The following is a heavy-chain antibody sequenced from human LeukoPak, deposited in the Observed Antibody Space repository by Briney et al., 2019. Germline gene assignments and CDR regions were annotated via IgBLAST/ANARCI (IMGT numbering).Heavy chain of an antibody. CDR2: ISAYNGNT. Sequence: ASVKVSCKASGYTFTSYGISWVRQAPGQGLEWMGWISAYNGNTNYAQKLQGRVTMTTDTSTSTAYMELRSLRSDDTAVYYCARGHSSSWYPLPFGYWGQGTLVTVSS. D-gene: IGHD6-13*01. CDR3: ARGHSSSWYPLPFGY. J-gene: IGHJ4*02. V-gene: IGHV1-18*01. CDR1: GYTFTSYG.